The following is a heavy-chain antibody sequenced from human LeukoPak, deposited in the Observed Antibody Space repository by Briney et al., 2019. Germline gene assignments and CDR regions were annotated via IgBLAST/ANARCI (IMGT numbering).Heavy chain of an antibody. CDR2: INSDGINT. CDR1: GFTFSNYW. J-gene: IGHJ4*02. Sequence: GGSLRLSCAASGFTFSNYWMHWVRQAPGKGLVWVSRINSDGINTSYADSVKGRFTISRDNAKNTLNLQMNSLRAEDTAVYYCARDIGWLQFDYWGQGTLVTVSS. CDR3: ARDIGWLQFDY. V-gene: IGHV3-74*01. D-gene: IGHD5-24*01.